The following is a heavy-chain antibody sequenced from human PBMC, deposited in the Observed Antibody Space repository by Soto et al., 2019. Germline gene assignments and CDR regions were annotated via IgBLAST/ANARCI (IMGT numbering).Heavy chain of an antibody. Sequence: GGSLRLSCAASGFTFSNAWMSWVRQAPGKGLEWVGRIKSKTDGGTTDYAAPVKGRFTISRDDSKNTLYLQMNSLKTEDTAVYYCTTDAHHNYYGSGSNYWGQGTLVTVSS. D-gene: IGHD3-10*01. CDR3: TTDAHHNYYGSGSNY. J-gene: IGHJ4*02. CDR1: GFTFSNAW. V-gene: IGHV3-15*01. CDR2: IKSKTDGGTT.